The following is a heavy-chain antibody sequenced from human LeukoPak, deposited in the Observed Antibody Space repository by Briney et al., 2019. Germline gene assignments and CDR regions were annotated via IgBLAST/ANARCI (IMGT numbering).Heavy chain of an antibody. CDR3: ARYPKGTYCSSTSCYQDAFDI. CDR1: GGSISSSSYY. V-gene: IGHV4-39*07. CDR2: IYYSGSI. J-gene: IGHJ3*02. Sequence: ASETLSLTCTVSGGSISSSSYYWGWIRQPPGKGLEWIGSIYYSGSIYYNPSLKSRVTISVDTSKNQFSLKLSSVTASDTAMYYCARYPKGTYCSSTSCYQDAFDIWGQGTMVTVSS. D-gene: IGHD2-2*01.